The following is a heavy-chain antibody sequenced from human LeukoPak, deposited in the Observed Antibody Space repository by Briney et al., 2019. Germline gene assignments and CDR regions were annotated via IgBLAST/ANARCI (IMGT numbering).Heavy chain of an antibody. CDR1: GGSFSGYY. V-gene: IGHV4-34*01. Sequence: SETLSLTCAVYGGSFSGYYWSWIRQPPGKGLEWIGEINHSGSTNYNPSLKSRVTMSVDTSKNQFSLKLSSVTAADTAVYYCARAPYSSSWFDFDYYYGMDVWGQGTTVTVSS. D-gene: IGHD6-13*01. CDR3: ARAPYSSSWFDFDYYYGMDV. J-gene: IGHJ6*02. CDR2: INHSGST.